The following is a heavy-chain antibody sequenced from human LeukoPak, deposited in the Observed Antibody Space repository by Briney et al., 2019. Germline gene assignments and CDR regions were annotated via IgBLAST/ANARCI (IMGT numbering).Heavy chain of an antibody. CDR1: GFTFDDYG. Sequence: GGSLRLPCAASGFTFDDYGMSWVRQAPGKGLEWVSGINWNGGSTGYADSEKGRFTISRDNAKNSLYLQMNSLRAEDTALYYCARVVGSGYDSSGYFDYWGQGTLVTVSS. J-gene: IGHJ4*02. CDR2: INWNGGST. D-gene: IGHD3-22*01. CDR3: ARVVGSGYDSSGYFDY. V-gene: IGHV3-20*04.